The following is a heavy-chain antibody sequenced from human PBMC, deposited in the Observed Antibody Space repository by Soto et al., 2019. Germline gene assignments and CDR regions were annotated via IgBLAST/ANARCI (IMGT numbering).Heavy chain of an antibody. Sequence: QITLKESGPTLVKPTQTLTLTCTFSGFSLSTSGVVVGLIRQPRGKALEWLALIYWDDDKRYSPAVKSSLTITKDTSKNQVVLTMTNMDPVDTATYYCAHPYSSSQRGLVVDYWGQGTLVTVSS. D-gene: IGHD6-6*01. J-gene: IGHJ4*02. CDR1: GFSLSTSGVV. V-gene: IGHV2-5*02. CDR2: IYWDDDK. CDR3: AHPYSSSQRGLVVDY.